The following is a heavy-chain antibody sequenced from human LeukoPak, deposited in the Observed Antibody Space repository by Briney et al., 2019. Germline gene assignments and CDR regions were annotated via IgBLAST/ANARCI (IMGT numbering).Heavy chain of an antibody. V-gene: IGHV3-20*04. CDR1: GFPFDDYG. CDR2: INWNGGST. D-gene: IGHD3-22*01. Sequence: GSLRLSCAASGFPFDDYGMSWVRQAPGKGLEWVSGINWNGGSTGYSDSVKGRFTISRDNAKNSLYLQMNSLRAEDTALYYCASGYYDSSGYYPVAFDIWGQGTMVTVSS. J-gene: IGHJ3*02. CDR3: ASGYYDSSGYYPVAFDI.